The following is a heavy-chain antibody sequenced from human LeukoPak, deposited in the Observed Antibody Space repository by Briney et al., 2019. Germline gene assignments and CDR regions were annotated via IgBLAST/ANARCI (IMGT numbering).Heavy chain of an antibody. CDR3: ARGHDTGF. D-gene: IGHD3-22*01. CDR2: IKQDGSEK. V-gene: IGHV3-7*04. J-gene: IGHJ4*02. Sequence: GGSLGLSCAASGFTFSSYWMNWVRQVPGKGLEWVANIKQDGSEKHYVDSVKGRFTISRDNAKNSVYLQMNSLRAEDTAAYYCARGHDTGFWGQGTLVTVSS. CDR1: GFTFSSYW.